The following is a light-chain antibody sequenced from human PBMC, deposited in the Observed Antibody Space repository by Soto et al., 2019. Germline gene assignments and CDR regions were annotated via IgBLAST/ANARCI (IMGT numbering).Light chain of an antibody. CDR3: QQYGRSPGLFT. Sequence: EIVLTQSPGTLSLSPGERATLSCRASQSVSNTYLAWYQQKPGQAPRLLIYDASSRATGIPDRFSGSGSETDFTLTISRLEPEDFAVYYCQQYGRSPGLFTFGPGTKVDI. CDR1: QSVSNTY. J-gene: IGKJ3*01. CDR2: DAS. V-gene: IGKV3-20*01.